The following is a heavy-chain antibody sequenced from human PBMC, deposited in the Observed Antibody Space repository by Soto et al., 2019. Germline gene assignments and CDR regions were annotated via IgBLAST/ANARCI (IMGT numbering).Heavy chain of an antibody. D-gene: IGHD2-21*02. Sequence: GKSLGLSCAYSVFNFTNHWMHWVRQAPGKGLVWVSRITSDGKSKAYAESVKGRFAISRDNAKNTVYLQMNGLTVEDTAVYYCARESGDWPLNWFDPWGQGTLVTVSS. CDR1: VFNFTNHW. J-gene: IGHJ5*02. CDR2: ITSDGKSK. CDR3: ARESGDWPLNWFDP. V-gene: IGHV3-74*01.